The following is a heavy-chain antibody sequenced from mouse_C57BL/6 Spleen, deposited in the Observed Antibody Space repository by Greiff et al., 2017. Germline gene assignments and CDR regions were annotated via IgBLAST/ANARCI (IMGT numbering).Heavy chain of an antibody. CDR2: IRLKSDNYAT. Sequence: EVKLVESGGGLVQPGGSMKLSCVASGFTFSNYWMNWVRQSPEKGLEWVAQIRLKSDNYATHYAESVKGRFTISRDDSKSSVYLQMNNLRAEDTGIYYCTGKTTVVQYYFDYWGQGTTLTVSS. CDR3: TGKTTVVQYYFDY. V-gene: IGHV6-3*01. CDR1: GFTFSNYW. D-gene: IGHD1-1*01. J-gene: IGHJ2*01.